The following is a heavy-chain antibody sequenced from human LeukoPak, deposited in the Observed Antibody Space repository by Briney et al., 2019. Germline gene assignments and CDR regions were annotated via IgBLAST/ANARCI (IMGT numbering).Heavy chain of an antibody. J-gene: IGHJ4*02. CDR2: INPNSGGT. CDR1: GYTFTGYY. Sequence: ASVKVSCKASGYTFTGYYMHWVRQAPGQGLEWMGWINPNSGGTNYAQKFQGRVTMTRDTFISTAYMELSRLRSDDTAVYYCAREDCSSTSCSYYFDYWGQGTLVTVSS. V-gene: IGHV1-2*02. CDR3: AREDCSSTSCSYYFDY. D-gene: IGHD2-2*01.